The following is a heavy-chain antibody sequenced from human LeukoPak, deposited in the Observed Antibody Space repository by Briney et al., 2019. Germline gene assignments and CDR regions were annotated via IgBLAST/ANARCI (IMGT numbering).Heavy chain of an antibody. CDR3: AREFFPPGLRTIFFVK. V-gene: IGHV3-7*01. CDR2: IGYDGSQK. J-gene: IGHJ4*02. D-gene: IGHD4-17*01. CDR1: GFTFSNSD. Sequence: GGSLRLSCAASGFTFSNSDMAWVRQAPGKGLEWVANIGYDGSQKNYVDSVKGRFTISRDNARDSLYLQINSLRAEDTAVYYCAREFFPPGLRTIFFVKWGQGTLLTVSS.